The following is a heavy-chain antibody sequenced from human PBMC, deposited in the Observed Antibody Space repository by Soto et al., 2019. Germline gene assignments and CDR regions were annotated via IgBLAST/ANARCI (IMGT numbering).Heavy chain of an antibody. Sequence: GGSLRLSCAASGFSFINKTMIWVRQAPGKGLEWVSSITSSSSHIYYADSVKGRLTISRDNAKNSLYLQMNSLRAEDTAVYYCVRESYSRGGYGMDVWGQGTTVTVSS. J-gene: IGHJ6*02. CDR1: GFSFINKT. V-gene: IGHV3-21*01. CDR2: ITSSSSHI. D-gene: IGHD6-13*01. CDR3: VRESYSRGGYGMDV.